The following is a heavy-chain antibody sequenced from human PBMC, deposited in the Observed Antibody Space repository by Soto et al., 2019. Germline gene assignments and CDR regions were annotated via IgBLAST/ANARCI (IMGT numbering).Heavy chain of an antibody. CDR1: GFTFNTYG. Sequence: QVQLVESGGGVVQPGRTLRLSCAASGFTFNTYGMHWVRQAPGKGLAWVAVISFDEKIQYYADSVKGRFTTPRDNSKDTMALQMDSLRPEDTAVYYCAKGAERSMITFGGVIADWGQGTLVTVSS. J-gene: IGHJ4*02. D-gene: IGHD3-16*02. CDR2: ISFDEKIQ. CDR3: AKGAERSMITFGGVIAD. V-gene: IGHV3-30*18.